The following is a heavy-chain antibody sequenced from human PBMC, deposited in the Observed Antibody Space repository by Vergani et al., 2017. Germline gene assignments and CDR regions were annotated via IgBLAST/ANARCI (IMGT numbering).Heavy chain of an antibody. J-gene: IGHJ4*02. CDR2: IYHSGST. CDR3: ARQGWELLRTFFDY. V-gene: IGHV4-38-2*01. D-gene: IGHD1-26*01. CDR1: GYSISSGYY. Sequence: QVQLQESGPGLVKPSETLSLTCAVSGYSISSGYYWGWIRQPPGKGLEWIGSIYHSGSTSYNPSLKSRVTISVDTSKNQFSLKLSSVTAADTAVYYCARQGWELLRTFFDYWGQGTLVTVSS.